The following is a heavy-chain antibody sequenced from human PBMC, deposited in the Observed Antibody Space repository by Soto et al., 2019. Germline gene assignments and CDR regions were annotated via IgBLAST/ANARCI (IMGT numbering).Heavy chain of an antibody. J-gene: IGHJ4*02. D-gene: IGHD7-27*01. CDR1: GFTVSSNY. CDR3: ARDAPQLGRSYYFYY. V-gene: IGHV3-66*01. CDR2: IYSGGST. Sequence: EVQLVESGGGLVQPGGSLRLSCAASGFTVSSNYMSWVRQAPGKGLAWVSVIYSGGSTYYADSVKGRFTISRDNSKNTLYLHMNSLRAEDTAVYYCARDAPQLGRSYYFYYWGQGTLVTVSS.